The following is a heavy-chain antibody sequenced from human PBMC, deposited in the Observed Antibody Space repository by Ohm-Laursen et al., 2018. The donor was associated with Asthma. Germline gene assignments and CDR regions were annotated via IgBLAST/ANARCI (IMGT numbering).Heavy chain of an antibody. CDR1: GASFSTYY. D-gene: IGHD2-8*02. Sequence: SETLSLTCTLSGASFSTYYWGWIRQPPGKGLEWIGYIYSTGSTNYNPSLESRVTISIDTSTNQFSLKLSSVTAADTAVYYCARDDCTGGVCYGRPYYYYGMDVWGQGTTVTVSS. CDR2: IYSTGST. J-gene: IGHJ6*02. CDR3: ARDDCTGGVCYGRPYYYYGMDV. V-gene: IGHV4-59*12.